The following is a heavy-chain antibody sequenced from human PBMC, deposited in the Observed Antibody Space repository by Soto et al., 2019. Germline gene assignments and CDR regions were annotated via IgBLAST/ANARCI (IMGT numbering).Heavy chain of an antibody. Sequence: RGSLRVSWVTSVFTFSSYGMIWVRQAPGKGLEWVSAISGSGGSTYYADSVKGRFTISRDNSKNTLYLQMNSLRAEDTAVYYCAKDKKAARINGPTGFDPWGQGTMVTVSS. V-gene: IGHV3-23*01. D-gene: IGHD1-7*01. CDR2: ISGSGGST. J-gene: IGHJ5*02. CDR3: AKDKKAARINGPTGFDP. CDR1: VFTFSSYG.